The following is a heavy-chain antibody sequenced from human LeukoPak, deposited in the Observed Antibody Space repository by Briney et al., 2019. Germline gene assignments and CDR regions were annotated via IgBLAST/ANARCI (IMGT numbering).Heavy chain of an antibody. D-gene: IGHD2-2*01. CDR3: ARDREPIVVVPAAYYYGMDV. V-gene: IGHV1-18*04. Sequence: GASVKVSCKTSGYTFTSYGISWVRQAPGQGLEWMGWISAYNGNTNYAQKLQGRATMTTDTSTSTAYMELRSLRSDDTAVYYCARDREPIVVVPAAYYYGMDVWGKGTTVTVSS. CDR2: ISAYNGNT. J-gene: IGHJ6*04. CDR1: GYTFTSYG.